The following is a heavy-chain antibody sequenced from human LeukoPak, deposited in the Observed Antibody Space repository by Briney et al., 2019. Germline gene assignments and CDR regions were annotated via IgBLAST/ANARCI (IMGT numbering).Heavy chain of an antibody. J-gene: IGHJ4*02. Sequence: ASVNVSCKASGYTFTSYAMHWVRQAPGQGLEWMGWISAYNGNTNYAQKLQGRVTMTTDTSTSTAYMELRSLRSDDTAVYYCARDTAMVTNYFDYWGQGTLVTVSS. CDR2: ISAYNGNT. D-gene: IGHD5-18*01. V-gene: IGHV1-18*01. CDR1: GYTFTSYA. CDR3: ARDTAMVTNYFDY.